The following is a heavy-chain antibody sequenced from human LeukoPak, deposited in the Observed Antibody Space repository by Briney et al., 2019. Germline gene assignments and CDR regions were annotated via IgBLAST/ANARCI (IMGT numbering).Heavy chain of an antibody. Sequence: SETLSLTCTVSGGSISSYYWNWIRQPPGKGLEWTGNIYYSGSTNYNPSLKSRVTISVDTSKNQFSLKLSSVTAADTAVYYCARAPSGYSYGTFDYWGQGTLVTVSS. CDR2: IYYSGST. V-gene: IGHV4-59*01. J-gene: IGHJ4*02. D-gene: IGHD5-18*01. CDR3: ARAPSGYSYGTFDY. CDR1: GGSISSYY.